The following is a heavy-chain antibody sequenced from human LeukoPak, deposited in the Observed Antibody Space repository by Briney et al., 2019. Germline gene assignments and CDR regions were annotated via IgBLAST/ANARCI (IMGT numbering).Heavy chain of an antibody. CDR1: GGSISSYY. CDR2: IYYSGST. V-gene: IGHV4-59*12. Sequence: SETLSLTCTVSGGSISSYYWSWIRQPPGKGLEWIGYIYYSGSTNYNPSLKSRVTISVDTSKNQFSLKLSSVTAADTAVYYCARFSGYEYFDYWGQGTLVTVSS. J-gene: IGHJ4*02. CDR3: ARFSGYEYFDY. D-gene: IGHD5-12*01.